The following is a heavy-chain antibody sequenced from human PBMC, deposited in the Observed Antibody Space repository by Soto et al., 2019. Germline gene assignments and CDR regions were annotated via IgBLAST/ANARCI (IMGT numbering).Heavy chain of an antibody. CDR2: ISYDGSNK. J-gene: IGHJ6*02. V-gene: IGHV3-30-3*01. CDR3: ARAPLYYSGMDV. Sequence: GGSLRLSCAASGFTVSNFAMHWVRQAPGKGLEWVAVISYDGSNKYYTDSVKGRFTISRDNSKNTLYLQMNSLRAEDTAVYYCARAPLYYSGMDVWGQGTTVTVSS. CDR1: GFTVSNFA.